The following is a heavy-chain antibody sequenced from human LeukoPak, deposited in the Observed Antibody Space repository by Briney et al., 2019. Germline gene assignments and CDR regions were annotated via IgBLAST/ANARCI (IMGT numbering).Heavy chain of an antibody. D-gene: IGHD6-13*01. CDR3: AREGIAAARYYYGMDV. CDR1: GGSISSYY. V-gene: IGHV4-4*07. CDR2: IYTSGST. Sequence: SETLSLTCTVSGGSISSYYWSWIRQPAGKGLEWIGRIYTSGSTNYNPSLKSRVTMSVDTSKNQFSLKLSSVTAADTAVYYCAREGIAAARYYYGMDVWGQGTTVTVSS. J-gene: IGHJ6*02.